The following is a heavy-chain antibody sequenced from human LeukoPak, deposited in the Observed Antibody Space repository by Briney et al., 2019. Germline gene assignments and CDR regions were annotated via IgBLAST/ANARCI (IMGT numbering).Heavy chain of an antibody. CDR2: INHSGST. V-gene: IGHV4-34*01. CDR1: GGSFSGYY. D-gene: IGHD3-16*01. Sequence: SETLSLTCAVYGGSFSGYYWSWIRQPPGKGLEWIGEINHSGSTNYNPSLKSRITISVDTSKNQFSLKLSSVTAADTAAYYCAGGGERENAFDIWGQGTMVTVSS. J-gene: IGHJ3*02. CDR3: AGGGERENAFDI.